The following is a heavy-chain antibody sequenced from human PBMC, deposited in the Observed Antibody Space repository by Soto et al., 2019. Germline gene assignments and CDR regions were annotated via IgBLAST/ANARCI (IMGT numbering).Heavy chain of an antibody. CDR1: GFTFRNYA. Sequence: QVQLVESGGGVVQPGRSLRLSCAASGFTFRNYAIHWVRQAPGKGLEWVAVMSSDGSSKYYADSVKGRFTISRDNSKNTLYLQMDSLRPEDTAVYSCARGIAVTARGLDYWGQGTLVTVSS. CDR2: MSSDGSSK. CDR3: ARGIAVTARGLDY. J-gene: IGHJ4*02. V-gene: IGHV3-30-3*01. D-gene: IGHD2-21*02.